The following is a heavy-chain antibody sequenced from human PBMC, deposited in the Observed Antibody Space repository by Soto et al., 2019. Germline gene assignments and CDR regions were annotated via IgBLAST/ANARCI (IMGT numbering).Heavy chain of an antibody. Sequence: QVQMVQSGPEVKKPGASVKVSCKASGYTFNMYGITWVRQAPGQGLEWMGWISAYNGDTNYALKVQGRVTMTTDTSTTTSYMELRSLRSDDTAVYYCARARYYDTPIYYYGLDVWGQGTAVTVSS. CDR1: GYTFNMYG. CDR2: ISAYNGDT. J-gene: IGHJ6*02. D-gene: IGHD3-22*01. CDR3: ARARYYDTPIYYYGLDV. V-gene: IGHV1-18*01.